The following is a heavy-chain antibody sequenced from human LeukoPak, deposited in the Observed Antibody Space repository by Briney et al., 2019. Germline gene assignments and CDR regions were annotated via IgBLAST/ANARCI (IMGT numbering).Heavy chain of an antibody. CDR2: IYYSGST. D-gene: IGHD3-3*01. J-gene: IGHJ1*01. CDR3: ARERGGTYYVF. V-gene: IGHV4-30-4*01. CDR1: GDSTYSVDPY. Sequence: SETLSLTCTVSGDSTYSVDPYWSWIRQPPGKGLEWIGYIYYSGSTYYNPSLKSRVTISMDTSKNQFSLKLSSVTAADTAVYYWARERGGTYYVFWGQGTLVIVSS.